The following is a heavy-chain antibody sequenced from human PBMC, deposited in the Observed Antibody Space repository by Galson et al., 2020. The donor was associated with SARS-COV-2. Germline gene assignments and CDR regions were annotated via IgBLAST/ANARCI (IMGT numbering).Heavy chain of an antibody. CDR2: IYYSGST. CDR3: ARDRWVGYDSSGAPLRYVDY. CDR1: GGSISSGGYY. Sequence: ASETLSLTCTVSGGSISSGGYYWSWIRQHPGKGLEWIGYIYYSGSTYYNPSLKSRVTISVDTSKNQFSLKLSSVTAADTAVYYCARDRWVGYDSSGAPLRYVDYWGQGTLVTVSS. V-gene: IGHV4-31*03. J-gene: IGHJ4*02. D-gene: IGHD3-22*01.